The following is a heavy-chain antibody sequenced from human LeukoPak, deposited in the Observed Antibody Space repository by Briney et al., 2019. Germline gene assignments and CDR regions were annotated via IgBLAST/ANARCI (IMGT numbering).Heavy chain of an antibody. CDR3: ARAPLYGDSPDY. CDR2: INPNSGGT. Sequence: ASVKVSCKASGYTFTGYYMHWVRQAPGQGLEWMGWINPNSGGTNYAQKFQGWVTMTRDTSISTAYMELRSLRSDDTAVYYCARAPLYGDSPDYWGQGTLVTVSS. J-gene: IGHJ4*02. D-gene: IGHD4-17*01. V-gene: IGHV1-2*04. CDR1: GYTFTGYY.